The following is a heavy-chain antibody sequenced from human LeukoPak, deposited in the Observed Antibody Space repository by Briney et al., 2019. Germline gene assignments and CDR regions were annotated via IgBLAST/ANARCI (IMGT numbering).Heavy chain of an antibody. Sequence: GGSLRLSCAASGFTVSSNYMSWVRQAPGKGLEWVSVIYSGGSTYYADSVKGRFTISRDNSKNTLYLQMGSLRAEDMAVYYCARSYYFDYWGQGTLVTVSS. CDR1: GFTVSSNY. CDR2: IYSGGST. J-gene: IGHJ4*02. V-gene: IGHV3-53*05. CDR3: ARSYYFDY.